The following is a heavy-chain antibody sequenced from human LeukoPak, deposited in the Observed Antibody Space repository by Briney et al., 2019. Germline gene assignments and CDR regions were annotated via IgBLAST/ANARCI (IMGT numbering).Heavy chain of an antibody. J-gene: IGHJ4*02. CDR2: INPSGGST. CDR1: GYTFTSYY. Sequence: ASVKVSCKASGYTFTSYYMHWVRQAPGQGLEWMGIINPSGGSTSYAHKFQGRVTMTRDMSTSTVYMELSRLRSEDTAVYYCALSSTRYNSDYWGQGTRVSVSS. V-gene: IGHV1-46*03. CDR3: ALSSTRYNSDY. D-gene: IGHD2-2*01.